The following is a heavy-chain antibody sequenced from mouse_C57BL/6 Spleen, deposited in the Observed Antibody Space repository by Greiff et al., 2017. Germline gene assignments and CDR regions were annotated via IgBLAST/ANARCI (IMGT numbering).Heavy chain of an antibody. J-gene: IGHJ1*03. V-gene: IGHV1-4*01. CDR2: INPSSGYT. CDR3: ARSGYGSSPWYFDV. Sequence: QVQLKQSGAELARPGASVKMSCKASGYTFTSYTMHWVKQRPGQGLEWIGYINPSSGYTKYNQKFKDKATLTADKSSSTAYMQLSSLTSEDSAVYYCARSGYGSSPWYFDVWGTGTTVTVSS. D-gene: IGHD1-1*01. CDR1: GYTFTSYT.